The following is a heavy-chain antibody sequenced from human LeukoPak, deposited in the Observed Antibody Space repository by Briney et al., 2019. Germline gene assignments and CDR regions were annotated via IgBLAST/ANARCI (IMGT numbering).Heavy chain of an antibody. CDR1: GYTFTGYY. CDR3: ARGGKLGYCSA. D-gene: IGHD2-15*01. V-gene: IGHV1-2*02. CDR2: INPKSGGT. Sequence: ASVKVSCKASGYTFTGYYMHWVRQAPGEGLEWMGWINPKSGGTNYAQKLQGRVTMTRDTSISTAYMELSRLRSDDTAVYYCARGGKLGYCSAWGQGTLVTVSS. J-gene: IGHJ5*02.